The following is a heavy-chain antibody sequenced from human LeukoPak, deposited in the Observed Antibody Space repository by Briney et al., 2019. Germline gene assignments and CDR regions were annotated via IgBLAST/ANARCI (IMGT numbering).Heavy chain of an antibody. CDR2: IYTSGST. D-gene: IGHD3-22*01. V-gene: IGHV4-61*02. J-gene: IGHJ6*03. CDR3: ARDLWDSSGYPNYYYCYMDV. Sequence: SETLSLTCTVSGGSISSGSYYWSWIRQPAGKGLEWIGRIYTSGSTNYNPSLKSRVTISVDTSKNQFSLKLSSVTAADTAVYYCARDLWDSSGYPNYYYCYMDVWGKGTTVTVSS. CDR1: GGSISSGSYY.